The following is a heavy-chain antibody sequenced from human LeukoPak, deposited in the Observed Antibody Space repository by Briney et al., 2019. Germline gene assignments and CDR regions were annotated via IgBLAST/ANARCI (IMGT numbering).Heavy chain of an antibody. CDR1: GYTFTCYF. J-gene: IGHJ5*02. D-gene: IGHD1-1*01. V-gene: IGHV1-2*02. CDR2: INPKTGVT. CDR3: ARHMTTANNWFDP. Sequence: ASVKVSCKASGYTFTCYFMHWVRQAPGQGLEWMGWINPKTGVTNYEQKFQGRVIMTRDTSISTVYMEVTRLTSDDTAVYYCARHMTTANNWFDPWGQGTLVTVSS.